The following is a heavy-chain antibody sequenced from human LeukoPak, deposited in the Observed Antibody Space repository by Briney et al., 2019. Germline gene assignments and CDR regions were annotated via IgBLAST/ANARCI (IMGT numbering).Heavy chain of an antibody. J-gene: IGHJ4*02. CDR2: IKQDGSEK. CDR3: VTSRYYYDSSGYYF. CDR1: GFTFSSYW. V-gene: IGHV3-7*01. Sequence: PGGSLRLSCAASGFTFSSYWMSWVRQAPGKGLEWVANIKQDGSEKYYVDSVKGRFTISRDNAKNSLYLQMNSLRAEDTAVYYCVTSRYYYDSSGYYFWGQGTLVTVSS. D-gene: IGHD3-22*01.